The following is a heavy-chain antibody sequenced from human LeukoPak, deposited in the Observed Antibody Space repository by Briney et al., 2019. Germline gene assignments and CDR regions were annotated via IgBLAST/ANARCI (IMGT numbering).Heavy chain of an antibody. CDR2: IYAGDSDT. D-gene: IGHD4-11*01. V-gene: IGHV5-51*01. J-gene: IGHJ4*02. CDR3: ARQDGATVADF. Sequence: GESLKICCMGSGSSFTSYWICCVRQMPGKGVWWMGIIYAGDSDTGYSPSVQGQVTISAHKSINTADLQWSSLKASDTAMYYCARQDGATVADFWGRGTLVTVSS. CDR1: GSSFTSYW.